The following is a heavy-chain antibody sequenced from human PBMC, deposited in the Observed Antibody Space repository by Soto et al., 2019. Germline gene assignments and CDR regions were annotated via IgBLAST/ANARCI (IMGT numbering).Heavy chain of an antibody. Sequence: GGSLRLSCVASGFTFSSYAMHWVRQAPGKGLEWVAVISYDGSNKYYADSVKGRFTISRDNSKNTLYLQMNSLRAEDTAVYYCARESHGIAAAGTFDAFDIWGQGTMVTVSS. CDR3: ARESHGIAAAGTFDAFDI. CDR2: ISYDGSNK. V-gene: IGHV3-30-3*01. CDR1: GFTFSSYA. D-gene: IGHD6-13*01. J-gene: IGHJ3*02.